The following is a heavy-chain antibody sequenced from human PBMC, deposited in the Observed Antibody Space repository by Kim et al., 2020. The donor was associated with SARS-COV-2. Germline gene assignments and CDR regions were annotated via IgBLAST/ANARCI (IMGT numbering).Heavy chain of an antibody. Sequence: GGSLRLSCAASGYTVTYSYMGWVRPAPGKGLEWVSFIYSGGNTIYADSVKGRLIISRDHSKNTLYLQMNSLRAEDTAVYYCATVVFYYDAGYFKNWGQGTLVIVSS. V-gene: IGHV3-66*01. D-gene: IGHD3-22*01. CDR1: GYTVTYSY. CDR3: ATVVFYYDAGYFKN. CDR2: IYSGGNT. J-gene: IGHJ1*01.